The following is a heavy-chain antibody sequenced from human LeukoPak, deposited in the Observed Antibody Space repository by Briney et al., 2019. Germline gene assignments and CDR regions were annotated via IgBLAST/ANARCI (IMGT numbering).Heavy chain of an antibody. Sequence: GGSLRLSCAASGFTFSSYWMHWVRQAPGKGLVWVSRINSDGSSTNYADSVKGRFTISRDNAKNTLYLQMNSLRAEDTAVYYCARAESPTYYYDSSGYSEYFQHWGQGTLVTVSS. CDR2: INSDGSST. CDR3: ARAESPTYYYDSSGYSEYFQH. CDR1: GFTFSSYW. J-gene: IGHJ1*01. D-gene: IGHD3-22*01. V-gene: IGHV3-74*01.